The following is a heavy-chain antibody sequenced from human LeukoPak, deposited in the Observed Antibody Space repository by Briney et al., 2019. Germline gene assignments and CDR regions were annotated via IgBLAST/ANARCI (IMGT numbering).Heavy chain of an antibody. V-gene: IGHV1-69*06. Sequence: SVKVSCKASGGTFSSYAISWVRQAPGQGLEWMGGIIPIFGTANYAQKFQGRVTITADKSTSTAYMELSSLRSDDTAMYYCARDRTHYYESSGYYSRWEYWGQGTLVTVSS. D-gene: IGHD3-22*01. CDR2: IIPIFGTA. J-gene: IGHJ4*02. CDR1: GGTFSSYA. CDR3: ARDRTHYYESSGYYSRWEY.